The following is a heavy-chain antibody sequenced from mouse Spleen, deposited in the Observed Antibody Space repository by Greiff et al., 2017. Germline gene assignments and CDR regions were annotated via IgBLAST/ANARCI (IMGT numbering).Heavy chain of an antibody. CDR1: GFTFSDYG. J-gene: IGHJ4*01. V-gene: IGHV5-17*01. Sequence: EVKLMESGGGLVKPGGSLKLSCAASGFTFSDYGMHWVRQAPEKGLEWVAYISSGSSTIYYADTVKGRFTISRDNAKNTLFLQMTSLRSEDTAMYYCARAGGNYAYAMDYWGQGTSVTVSS. CDR2: ISSGSSTI. CDR3: ARAGGNYAYAMDY. D-gene: IGHD2-1*01.